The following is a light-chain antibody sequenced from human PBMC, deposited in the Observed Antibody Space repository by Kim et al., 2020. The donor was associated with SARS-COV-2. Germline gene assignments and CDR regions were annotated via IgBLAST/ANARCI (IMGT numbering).Light chain of an antibody. Sequence: GQSATIPCTGTSSDDGAYNYVSWYQQHPGKAPTLIIHEVNKRPSGVPDRFSGSKSGNTASLTVSGLQVEDEADYYCTSCAGSSLYVFGTGTKVTVL. CDR1: SSDDGAYNY. V-gene: IGLV2-8*01. CDR2: EVN. J-gene: IGLJ1*01. CDR3: TSCAGSSLYV.